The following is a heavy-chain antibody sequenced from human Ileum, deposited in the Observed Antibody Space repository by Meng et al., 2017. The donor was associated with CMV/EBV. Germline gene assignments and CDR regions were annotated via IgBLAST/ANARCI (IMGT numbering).Heavy chain of an antibody. D-gene: IGHD2-15*01. CDR2: IGGDSKT. V-gene: IGHV3-69-1*01. CDR3: ARGACSGGSCYFGYYYYYYGMDV. CDR1: TFTFRNYA. Sequence: GESLKISCAASTFTFRNYAMNWVRQAPGKGLEWVSSIGGDSKTYYTESVKGRFTISRDNAKNSLYLQMNSLRAEDTAVYYCARGACSGGSCYFGYYYYYYGMDVWGQGTTVTVSS. J-gene: IGHJ6*02.